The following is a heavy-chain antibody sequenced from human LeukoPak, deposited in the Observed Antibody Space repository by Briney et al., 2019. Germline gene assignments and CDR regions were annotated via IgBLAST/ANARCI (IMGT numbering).Heavy chain of an antibody. CDR2: ISGSGGST. V-gene: IGHV3-23*01. CDR1: GFTLSSYG. D-gene: IGHD3-9*01. CDR3: ALRRDILTGSVPGVGIDY. Sequence: PGGSLRLSCAASGFTLSSYGMSWVRQAPGKGLEWVSAISGSGGSTYYADSVKGRFTISRDNSKNTLYLQMNSLRAEDTAVYYCALRRDILTGSVPGVGIDYWGQGTLVTVSS. J-gene: IGHJ4*02.